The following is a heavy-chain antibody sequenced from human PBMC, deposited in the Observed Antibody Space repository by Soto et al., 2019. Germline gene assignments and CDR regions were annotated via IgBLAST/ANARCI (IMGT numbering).Heavy chain of an antibody. CDR2: IIPIFGTA. V-gene: IGHV1-69*01. CDR3: ARGPEVGAQYNWFDP. J-gene: IGHJ5*02. D-gene: IGHD1-26*01. Sequence: GXSVKVSCDASGGTFSSYAISWVRQAPGQGLEWMGGIIPIFGTANYAQKFQGRVTITADESTSTAYMELSSLRSEDTAVYYCARGPEVGAQYNWFDPWGQGTLVTVSS. CDR1: GGTFSSYA.